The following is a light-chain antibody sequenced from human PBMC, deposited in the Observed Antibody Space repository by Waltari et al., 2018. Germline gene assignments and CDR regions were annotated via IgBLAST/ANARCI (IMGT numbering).Light chain of an antibody. Sequence: SYGLSQPPSVSVSPGQTAKINRSGDVLPRQYAAWYRQRPGQAPILLTYKDIERPSGIPERFSGASSGTTVTLTISGVQAEDDGDYFCQSTDTNSGTRVFGSGTKVNVL. CDR2: KDI. CDR1: VLPRQY. V-gene: IGLV3-25*03. CDR3: QSTDTNSGTRV. J-gene: IGLJ1*01.